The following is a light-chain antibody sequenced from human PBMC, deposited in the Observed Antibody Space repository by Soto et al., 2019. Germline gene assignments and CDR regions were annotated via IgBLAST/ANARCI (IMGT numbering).Light chain of an antibody. J-gene: IGLJ3*02. CDR2: LEGSGSY. Sequence: QPVLTQSSSASASLGSSVKLTCTLSSGHSSYIIAWHQQQPGKAPRYLMKLEGSGSYNKGSGVPDRFSGSSSGADRYRTISNLPFEDEADYYCETWDSNTRVFGGGTKLTVL. CDR3: ETWDSNTRV. V-gene: IGLV4-60*02. CDR1: SGHSSYI.